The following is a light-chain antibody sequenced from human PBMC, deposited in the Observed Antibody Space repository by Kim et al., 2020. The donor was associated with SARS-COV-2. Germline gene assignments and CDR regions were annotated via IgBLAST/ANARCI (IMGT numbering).Light chain of an antibody. V-gene: IGKV1-39*01. J-gene: IGKJ4*02. CDR1: RGISSY. CDR3: QQSYSAPVT. Sequence: APLGDRAAITCRASRGISSYLNWYKLKPGKGPTLLIFSASSLQSGVPPRFSGSGSGTDFTLTISSLQPEDFATYYCQQSYSAPVTFGGGTKVDIK. CDR2: SAS.